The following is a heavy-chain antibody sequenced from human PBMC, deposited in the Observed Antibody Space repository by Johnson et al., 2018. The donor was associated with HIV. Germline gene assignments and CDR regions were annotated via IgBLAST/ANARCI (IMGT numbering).Heavy chain of an antibody. CDR2: IRYDGSNK. CDR1: GFTVSSNY. V-gene: IGHV3-30*02. J-gene: IGHJ3*02. Sequence: QVQLVESGGGVVQPGGSLRLSCAASGFTVSSNYMTWVRQAPGKGLEWVAFIRYDGSNKYYADSVKGRLTISRDNAKNSLYLQMNRLRAEDTAVYYCARGSGGSHTGDAFDIWGQGTMVTVSS. D-gene: IGHD3-16*01. CDR3: ARGSGGSHTGDAFDI.